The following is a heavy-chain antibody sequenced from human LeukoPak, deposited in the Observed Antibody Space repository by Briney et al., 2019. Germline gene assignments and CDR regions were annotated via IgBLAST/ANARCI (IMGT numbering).Heavy chain of an antibody. Sequence: GGSLRLSCAASGFTFSSYAMSWVRQAPGKGLEWVSAISGSGGSTYYADSVKGRFTISRGNSKNTLYLQMNSLRAEDTAVYYCAKQTTFYGDSDYFDYWGQGTLVTVSS. D-gene: IGHD4-17*01. CDR2: ISGSGGST. CDR1: GFTFSSYA. CDR3: AKQTTFYGDSDYFDY. J-gene: IGHJ4*02. V-gene: IGHV3-23*01.